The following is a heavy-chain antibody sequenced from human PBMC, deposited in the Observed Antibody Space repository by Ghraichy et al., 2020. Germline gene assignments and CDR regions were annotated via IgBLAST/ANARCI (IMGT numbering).Heavy chain of an antibody. D-gene: IGHD2-2*01. V-gene: IGHV3-23*01. CDR1: GFTFSSYA. Sequence: GSLRLSCAASGFTFSSYAMSWVRQAPGKGLEWVSAISGSGGSTYYADSVKGRFTISRDNSKNTLYLQMNSLRAEDTAVYYCAKGGGGYCSSTSCYVDYWGQGTLVTVSS. J-gene: IGHJ4*02. CDR3: AKGGGGYCSSTSCYVDY. CDR2: ISGSGGST.